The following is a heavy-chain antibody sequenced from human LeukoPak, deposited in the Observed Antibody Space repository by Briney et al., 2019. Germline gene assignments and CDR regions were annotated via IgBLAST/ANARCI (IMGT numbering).Heavy chain of an antibody. CDR3: ARDDPSMIAALHY. CDR2: ISGTSTNI. CDR1: GFTFSDYR. D-gene: IGHD6-6*01. J-gene: IGHJ4*02. V-gene: IGHV3-21*01. Sequence: PGGSLGLSCAASGFTFSDYRMNWVRQAPGKGLEWVSSISGTSTNIYYADSVKGRFTISRDNAKNSVYLQMNSLRAEDTAVYYCARDDPSMIAALHYWGQGTLVTVSS.